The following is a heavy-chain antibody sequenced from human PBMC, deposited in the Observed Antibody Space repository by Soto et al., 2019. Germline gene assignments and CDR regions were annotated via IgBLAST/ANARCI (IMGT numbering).Heavy chain of an antibody. CDR2: IYHSGST. Sequence: QVQLQESGPGLVKPSGTLSLTCAVSGGSISSSNWWSWVRQPPGKGLEWIGEIYHSGSTNYNPSPKSRVTXXVXKXXDQFSLKLGSVTAADTAVYYCARVASVAGKGGYDYWGQGTLVTVSS. V-gene: IGHV4-4*02. J-gene: IGHJ4*02. CDR1: GGSISSSNW. CDR3: ARVASVAGKGGYDY. D-gene: IGHD6-19*01.